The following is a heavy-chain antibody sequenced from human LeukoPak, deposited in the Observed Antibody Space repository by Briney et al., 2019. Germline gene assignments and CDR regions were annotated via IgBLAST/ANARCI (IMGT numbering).Heavy chain of an antibody. CDR1: GFTFNTYA. CDR2: ISDSSSYI. V-gene: IGHV3-21*01. Sequence: GGSLRLSCAASGFTFNTYAMNWVRQAPGKGLEWVSSISDSSSYIYYADSVKGRFTISRDNAKNSLYLQMNSLRAEDTAVYYCARYYGSGSPPFDCWGQGTLVTVSS. CDR3: ARYYGSGSPPFDC. J-gene: IGHJ4*02. D-gene: IGHD3-10*01.